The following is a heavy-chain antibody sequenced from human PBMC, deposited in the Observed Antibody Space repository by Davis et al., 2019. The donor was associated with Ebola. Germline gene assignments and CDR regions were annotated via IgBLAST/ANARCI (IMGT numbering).Heavy chain of an antibody. V-gene: IGHV3-30*04. J-gene: IGHJ4*02. CDR2: ISYDGSNK. D-gene: IGHD3-22*01. Sequence: GESLKISCAASGFTFSSYTMHWVRQAPGKGLEWVAVISYDGSNKYYADSVKGRFTISRDNSKNTLYLQMNSLRAEDTAVYYCARDISGSSGYYHEDYWGQGTLVTVSS. CDR1: GFTFSSYT. CDR3: ARDISGSSGYYHEDY.